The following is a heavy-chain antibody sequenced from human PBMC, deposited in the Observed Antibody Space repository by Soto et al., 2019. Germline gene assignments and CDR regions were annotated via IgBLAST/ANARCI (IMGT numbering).Heavy chain of an antibody. J-gene: IGHJ4*02. D-gene: IGHD3-22*01. CDR3: ARGRTVRNYADDSSDYFYFFDY. CDR1: GGSISSYY. CDR2: IYCSGST. V-gene: IGHV4-59*01. Sequence: PSETLSLTCTVSGGSISSYYWSWIRQPPGKGLEWIGYIYCSGSTNYNPSLKSRVTISVDRSKNQFSLKLTSANAADTAVYYCARGRTVRNYADDSSDYFYFFDYWGQGTQVTVSS.